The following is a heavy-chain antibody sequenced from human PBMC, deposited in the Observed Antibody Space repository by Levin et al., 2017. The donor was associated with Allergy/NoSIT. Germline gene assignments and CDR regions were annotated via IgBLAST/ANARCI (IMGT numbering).Heavy chain of an antibody. Sequence: PGGSLRLSCAVSGFAFRSYAMHWVRQAPGKGLEWVADISDDGSKKYYTDSVKGRFTISRDNFKNTLFLQMNSLRVEDTAVYYCAKVRRDLVIAADAFDIWGPGTLVTVSS. V-gene: IGHV3-30*18. J-gene: IGHJ3*02. CDR2: ISDDGSKK. CDR1: GFAFRSYA. D-gene: IGHD3-9*01. CDR3: AKVRRDLVIAADAFDI.